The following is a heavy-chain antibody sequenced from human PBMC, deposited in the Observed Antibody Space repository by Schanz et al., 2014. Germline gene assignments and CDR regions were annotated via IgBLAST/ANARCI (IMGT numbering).Heavy chain of an antibody. CDR3: ARRITGTHHNPYYHGMDV. Sequence: EVQLVESGGGLVQPGGSLRLSCAASGFTFSHYWLSWVRQAPGKGLEWVSAISGSGETTYYADSVKGRFTISRDNSKNALYLQMNSLRAEDTAVYYCARRITGTHHNPYYHGMDVWGQGTTVTVSS. CDR1: GFTFSHYW. J-gene: IGHJ6*02. V-gene: IGHV3-23*04. CDR2: ISGSGETT. D-gene: IGHD1-20*01.